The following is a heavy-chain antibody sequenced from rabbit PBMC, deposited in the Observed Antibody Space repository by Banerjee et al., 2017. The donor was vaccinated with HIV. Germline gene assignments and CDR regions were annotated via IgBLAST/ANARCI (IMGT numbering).Heavy chain of an antibody. Sequence: WAKGRFTISKTSSTTVTLQMTSLTVADTATYFCAGGNDIYRLDLWGQGTLVTVS. J-gene: IGHJ3*01. CDR3: AGGNDIYRLDL. V-gene: IGHV1S40*01.